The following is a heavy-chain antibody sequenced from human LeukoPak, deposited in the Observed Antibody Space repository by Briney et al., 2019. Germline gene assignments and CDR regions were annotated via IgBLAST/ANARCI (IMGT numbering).Heavy chain of an antibody. Sequence: ASVKVSCKASGYTFTGYYMHWVRQAPGQGLEWMGWINPNSGGTNYAQKFQGRVTMTRDMSTSTVYMELSSLRSEDTAVYYCARGLQYYYYMDVWGKGTTVTVSS. V-gene: IGHV1-2*02. J-gene: IGHJ6*03. CDR3: ARGLQYYYYMDV. CDR1: GYTFTGYY. CDR2: INPNSGGT.